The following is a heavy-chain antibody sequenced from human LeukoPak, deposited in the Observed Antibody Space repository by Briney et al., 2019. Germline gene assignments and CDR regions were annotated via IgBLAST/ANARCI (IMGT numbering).Heavy chain of an antibody. CDR1: GFSFDDYA. CDR3: ARALDTYYDFWSGYYPDY. Sequence: SGGSLRLSCAASGFSFDDYAMHWVRQAPGRGLEWVSGISWNSGSIVYADSVKGRFTISRDNAKNSLYLQMNSLRAEDTAVYYCARALDTYYDFWSGYYPDYWGQGTLVTVSS. D-gene: IGHD3-3*01. V-gene: IGHV3-9*01. CDR2: ISWNSGSI. J-gene: IGHJ4*02.